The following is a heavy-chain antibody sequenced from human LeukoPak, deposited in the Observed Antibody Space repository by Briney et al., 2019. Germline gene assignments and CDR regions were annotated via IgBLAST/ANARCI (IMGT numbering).Heavy chain of an antibody. Sequence: ASVKVSCKASGYTFTGYYMHWVRQAPGQGLEWMGWINPNSGGTNYAQKFQDRVTMTRDTSISTAYMELSRLRSDDTAVYHCARDERYDSSGYPFDYWGQGTLVTVSS. V-gene: IGHV1-2*02. CDR3: ARDERYDSSGYPFDY. CDR2: INPNSGGT. CDR1: GYTFTGYY. J-gene: IGHJ4*02. D-gene: IGHD3-22*01.